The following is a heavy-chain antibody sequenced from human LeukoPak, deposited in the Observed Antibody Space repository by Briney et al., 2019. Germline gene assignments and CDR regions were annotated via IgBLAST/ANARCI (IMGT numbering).Heavy chain of an antibody. D-gene: IGHD3-16*01. CDR3: AKDRMGDFDY. CDR1: GFTFSSYS. Sequence: GGSLRLSCAASGFTFSSYSMNWVRQAPGKGLEWVSFITSSSSYIYYADSVKGRFTISRDNAKNSLYLQMNSLRAEDTAVYYCAKDRMGDFDYWGQGTLVTVSS. V-gene: IGHV3-21*01. J-gene: IGHJ4*02. CDR2: ITSSSSYI.